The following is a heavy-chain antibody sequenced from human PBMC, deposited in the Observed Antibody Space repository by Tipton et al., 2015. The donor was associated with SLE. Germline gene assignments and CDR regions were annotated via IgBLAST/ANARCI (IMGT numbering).Heavy chain of an antibody. CDR1: GGSISSSNYY. V-gene: IGHV4-39*07. D-gene: IGHD5-18*01. CDR3: ARDGWIQLWSAFDI. Sequence: TLSLTCTVSGGSISSSNYYWGWIRQPPGKGLEWIGSIYYSGSTYYNPSLKSRVTISVDTSKNQFSLKLSSVTAADTAVYYCARDGWIQLWSAFDIWGQGTMVTVSS. J-gene: IGHJ3*02. CDR2: IYYSGST.